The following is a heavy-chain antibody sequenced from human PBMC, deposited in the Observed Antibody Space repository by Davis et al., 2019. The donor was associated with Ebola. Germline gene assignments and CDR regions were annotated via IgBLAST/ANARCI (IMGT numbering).Heavy chain of an antibody. D-gene: IGHD1/OR15-1a*01. Sequence: PGGSLRLSCAVSGFPFSAYYMDWVRLTPGKGLEWVGLSRNIDSRYSTEYAASVRGRFTISRDDSKKSLYLQMNSLTIEDTAVYYCVTENWYRFESWGQGTLVTVSS. CDR2: SRNIDSRYST. CDR3: VTENWYRFES. V-gene: IGHV3-72*01. CDR1: GFPFSAYY. J-gene: IGHJ4*02.